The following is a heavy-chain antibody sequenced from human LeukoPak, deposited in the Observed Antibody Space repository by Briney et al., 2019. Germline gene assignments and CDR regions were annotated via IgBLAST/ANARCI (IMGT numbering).Heavy chain of an antibody. J-gene: IGHJ3*01. V-gene: IGHV4-39*01. CDR3: AHDSSGYYYVHAFDL. CDR2: IYYSGST. CDR1: GGSISSSRYY. D-gene: IGHD3-22*01. Sequence: PSETLSLTCTVSGGSISSSRYYWGWVRQPPGKGLGGIGSIYYSGSTYYNPAPKSRVTISVDTSKNQFSLKLSSVTAADTAVYYCAHDSSGYYYVHAFDLWGQGTMVTVSS.